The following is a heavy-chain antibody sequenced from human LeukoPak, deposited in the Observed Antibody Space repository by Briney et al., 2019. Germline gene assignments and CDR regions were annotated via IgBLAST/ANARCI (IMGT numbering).Heavy chain of an antibody. CDR2: SDPEDGER. CDR1: GQTLSDLS. V-gene: IGHV1-24*01. CDR3: VTGFTTMAVDYFDY. J-gene: IGHJ4*02. Sequence: GASVKVSCKVSGQTLSDLSIHWLRQPPGKGLEWLRGSDPEDGERIYAQMFQGRVTMTEDTSIDTAYMELSSLRSEDTAVYYCVTGFTTMAVDYFDYWGQGTLVTVSP. D-gene: IGHD5-18*01.